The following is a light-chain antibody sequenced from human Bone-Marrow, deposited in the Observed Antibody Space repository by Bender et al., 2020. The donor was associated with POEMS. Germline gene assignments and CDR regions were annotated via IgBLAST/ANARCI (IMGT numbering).Light chain of an antibody. Sequence: QSVLTQPPSVSGTPGQRVTISCSGSGSNIGGYPVNWYQQLPGTAPRLLIYTNNERPSGVPDRFSGSKSGNTATLTISGTQAMDESDFYCQTWDGITVRDSISVIFGGGTKVTVL. CDR1: GSNIGGYP. CDR3: QTWDGITVRDSISVI. V-gene: IGLV1-44*01. CDR2: TNN. J-gene: IGLJ2*01.